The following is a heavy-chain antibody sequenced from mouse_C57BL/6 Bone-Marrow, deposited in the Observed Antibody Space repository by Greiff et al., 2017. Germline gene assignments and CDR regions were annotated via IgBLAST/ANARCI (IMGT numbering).Heavy chain of an antibody. CDR1: GFSFTSYG. D-gene: IGHD2-2*01. V-gene: IGHV2-3*01. Sequence: QVQLQQSGPGLVAPSPTLSISCTVSGFSFTSYGVSWVRQPPGKGLEWLGVIWGDESTNYYSALISRLSISKDNSNGQVFLKLNRLQTDDTATYYCAKLCDGNDLDYWGQGTSVTVAS. J-gene: IGHJ4*01. CDR2: IWGDEST. CDR3: AKLCDGNDLDY.